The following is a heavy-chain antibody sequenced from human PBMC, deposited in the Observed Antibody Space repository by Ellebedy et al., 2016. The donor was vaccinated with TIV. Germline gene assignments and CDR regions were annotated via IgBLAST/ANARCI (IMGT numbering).Heavy chain of an antibody. D-gene: IGHD3-22*01. V-gene: IGHV3-48*03. CDR1: GFTFSSYE. Sequence: GESLKISCAASGFTFSSYEMNWVRQAPGKGLEWVSYISSSGSTIYYADSVKGRFTISRDNAKNSLYLQMNSLRAEDTAVYYCASPRDSYDSSGYYYAPWGQGTLVTVSS. J-gene: IGHJ5*02. CDR2: ISSSGSTI. CDR3: ASPRDSYDSSGYYYAP.